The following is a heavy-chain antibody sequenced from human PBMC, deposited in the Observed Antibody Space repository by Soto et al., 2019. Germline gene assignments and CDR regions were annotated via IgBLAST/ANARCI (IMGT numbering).Heavy chain of an antibody. CDR1: GFTVSSNY. V-gene: IGHV3-66*01. J-gene: IGHJ4*02. CDR2: IYSGGST. CDR3: VASDPFDY. Sequence: GGSLRLSCAASGFTVSSNYMSWVRQAPGKGLEWVSVIYSGGSTYYADSVKGRFTISRDNSKNTLYLQMNSLRVGDTAVYYCVASDPFDYWGQGTQVTVSS.